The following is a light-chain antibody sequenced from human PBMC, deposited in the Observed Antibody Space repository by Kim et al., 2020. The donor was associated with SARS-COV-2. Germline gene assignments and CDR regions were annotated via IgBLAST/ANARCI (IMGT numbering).Light chain of an antibody. Sequence: PSVPIACTGTSSNLGGYTYVSWYQQHPGKAPKLIIYGVSQRPSGVPDRFSGSKSGNTASLTVSGLQAEDEGDYYCSSYAGSNNVVFGGGTQLTVL. CDR1: SSNLGGYTY. CDR2: GVS. J-gene: IGLJ2*01. V-gene: IGLV2-8*01. CDR3: SSYAGSNNVV.